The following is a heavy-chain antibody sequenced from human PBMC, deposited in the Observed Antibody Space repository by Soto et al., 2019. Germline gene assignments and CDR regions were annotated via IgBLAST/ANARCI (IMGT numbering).Heavy chain of an antibody. CDR1: GFMFDDHG. J-gene: IGHJ4*02. Sequence: EVQLVESGGGVVRPGGSLRLSCAASGFMFDDHGMSWVRQVPGKGLEWVSGINWNGGSTGYADSVKGRFTISRDNAKNSLYLQMNSLRAEDTALYYCARVLYGHSSAWYDFDYWGQGTLVTVSS. CDR3: ARVLYGHSSAWYDFDY. D-gene: IGHD6-19*01. CDR2: INWNGGST. V-gene: IGHV3-20*04.